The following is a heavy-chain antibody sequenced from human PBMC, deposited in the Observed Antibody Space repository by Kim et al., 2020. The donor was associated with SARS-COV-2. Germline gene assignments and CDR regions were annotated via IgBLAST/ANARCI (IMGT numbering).Heavy chain of an antibody. J-gene: IGHJ4*01. V-gene: IGHV4-39*01. CDR2: IYYSGST. CDR3: ARACVIDFWSGSIKYY. CDR1: GGSISSSSYY. Sequence: SETLSLTCTVSGGSISSSSYYWGWIRQPPGKGLECIGSIYYSGSTYYNPSLKSRVTISVDTSNNQFSLNLSSVTATDTAVYYCARACVIDFWSGSIKYY. D-gene: IGHD3-3*01.